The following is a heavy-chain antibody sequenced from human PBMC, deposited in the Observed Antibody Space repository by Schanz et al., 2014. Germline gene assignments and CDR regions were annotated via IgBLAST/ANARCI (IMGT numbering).Heavy chain of an antibody. CDR1: GYTFTGYY. CDR3: ARDKSEHHLLFFDF. V-gene: IGHV1-2*02. J-gene: IGHJ4*02. Sequence: QVQLVQSGAEVKKPGASVKVSCQTSGYTFTGYYLHWVRQIPTQGLEWVGWINPLNGGTNYAQKFQGRVSMTRDTSINPAYMELSSLTSADTAIYFCARDKSEHHLLFFDFWGQGALVTVSP. CDR2: INPLNGGT.